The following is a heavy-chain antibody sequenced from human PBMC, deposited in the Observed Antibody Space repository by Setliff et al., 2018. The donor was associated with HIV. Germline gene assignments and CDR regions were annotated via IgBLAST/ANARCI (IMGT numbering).Heavy chain of an antibody. CDR2: IHYSGGT. D-gene: IGHD1-7*01. J-gene: IGHJ6*03. Sequence: SETLSLTCTVSGGSISIGGYYWSWTRQHPGKGLEWIGYIHYSGGTYFNPSLKSRVTISLETSKNQFSLKVSSMTAADTAVYYCARNSKNWNYPVEYYDYYMDVWGTGTTVTVSS. CDR1: GGSISIGGYY. CDR3: ARNSKNWNYPVEYYDYYMDV. V-gene: IGHV4-31*03.